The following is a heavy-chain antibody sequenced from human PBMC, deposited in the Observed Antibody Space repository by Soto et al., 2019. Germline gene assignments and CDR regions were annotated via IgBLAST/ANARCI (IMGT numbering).Heavy chain of an antibody. V-gene: IGHV1-69*02. J-gene: IGHJ4*02. Sequence: QVPLVQSGAEVKKPGSSVKVSCKASGDTFSRHNIAWVRQAPGQGLEWMGRIIPFLDVTNYAQKLRCRVTITADKSTSTAYMELSSLRSEDTAVYFCASGTAPDVDYWGQGTLVTVSS. CDR1: GDTFSRHN. CDR3: ASGTAPDVDY. D-gene: IGHD2-21*02. CDR2: IIPFLDVT.